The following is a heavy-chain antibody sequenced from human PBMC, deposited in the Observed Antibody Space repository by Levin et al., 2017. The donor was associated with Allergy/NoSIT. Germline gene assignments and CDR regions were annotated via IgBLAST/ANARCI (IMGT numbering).Heavy chain of an antibody. CDR3: ASLVSIAAAGYYFDY. V-gene: IGHV3-23*01. Sequence: GESLKISCAASGFTFSSYAMSWVRQAPGKGLEWVSAISGSGGSTYYADSVKGRFTISRDNSKNTLYLQMNSLRAEDTAVYYCASLVSIAAAGYYFDYWGQGTLVTVSS. J-gene: IGHJ4*02. CDR2: ISGSGGST. CDR1: GFTFSSYA. D-gene: IGHD6-13*01.